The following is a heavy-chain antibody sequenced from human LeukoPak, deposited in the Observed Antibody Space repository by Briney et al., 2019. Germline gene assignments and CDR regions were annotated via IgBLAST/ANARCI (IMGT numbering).Heavy chain of an antibody. CDR2: ISYDGSNK. Sequence: GRSLRLSCAASGFTFIRHGMHWVRHAPGKGVEWVAFISYDGSNKYYADSVKGRFPISRDNSKNTLYLQMNSLRVEDTAVYYCAKDGGGTDFDYWGQGTLVTVSS. V-gene: IGHV3-30*18. D-gene: IGHD2-21*01. J-gene: IGHJ4*02. CDR1: GFTFIRHG. CDR3: AKDGGGTDFDY.